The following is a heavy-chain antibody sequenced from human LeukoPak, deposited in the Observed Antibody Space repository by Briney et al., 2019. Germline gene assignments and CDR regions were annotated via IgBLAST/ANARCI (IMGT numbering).Heavy chain of an antibody. J-gene: IGHJ4*02. CDR2: IYHSGST. V-gene: IGHV4-38-2*01. Sequence: PSETLSLTCAVSGYPISSGYYWGWIRQPPGKGLEWIGSIYHSGSTYYNPSLKSRVTISVDTSKNQFSLKLSSVTAADTAVYYCASGAIGTQFDYWGQGTLVTVSS. CDR3: ASGAIGTQFDY. CDR1: GYPISSGYY. D-gene: IGHD4/OR15-4a*01.